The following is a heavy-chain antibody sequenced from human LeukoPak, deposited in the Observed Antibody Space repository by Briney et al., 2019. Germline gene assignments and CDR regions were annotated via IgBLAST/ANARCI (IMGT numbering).Heavy chain of an antibody. V-gene: IGHV4-59*11. CDR1: GGSISSHY. Sequence: SETLSLTCTVSGGSISSHYWSRIRQPPGKGLEWIGYIYYSGSTNYNPSLKSRVTISVDTSKNQFSLKLSSVTAADTAVYYCAREKESDYDFWSGLRWFDPWGQGTLVTVSS. CDR2: IYYSGST. CDR3: AREKESDYDFWSGLRWFDP. D-gene: IGHD3-3*01. J-gene: IGHJ5*02.